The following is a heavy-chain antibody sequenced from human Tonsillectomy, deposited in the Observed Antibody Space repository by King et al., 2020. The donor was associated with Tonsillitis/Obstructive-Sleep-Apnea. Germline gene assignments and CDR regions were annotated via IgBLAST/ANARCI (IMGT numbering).Heavy chain of an antibody. V-gene: IGHV1-18*01. CDR2: ISAYNGNT. D-gene: IGHD2-2*01. J-gene: IGHJ3*02. CDR3: ARDSGVVVPAAMLNDAFDI. CDR1: GYTFTSYG. Sequence: QLVQSGAEVKKPGASVKVSCKASGYTFTSYGISWVRQAPGQGLEWMGWISAYNGNTNYAQKLQGRVTMTTDTSTSTAYMELRSLRSDDTAVYYCARDSGVVVPAAMLNDAFDIWGQWTMVTVSS.